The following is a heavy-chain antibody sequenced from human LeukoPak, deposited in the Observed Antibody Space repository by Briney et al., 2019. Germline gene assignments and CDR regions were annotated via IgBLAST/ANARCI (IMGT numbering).Heavy chain of an antibody. CDR2: VSYSGNT. V-gene: IGHV4-59*12. D-gene: IGHD2-15*01. CDR1: RGSISDYY. Sequence: SETLSLTCSVSRGSISDYYWSWIRQPPGKGLEWIGYVSYSGNTNYNPSLKSRVTISVDTSKNQFSLKLSSVTAADTAVYYCATYSAQYFFDYWGQGTLVTVSS. J-gene: IGHJ4*02. CDR3: ATYSAQYFFDY.